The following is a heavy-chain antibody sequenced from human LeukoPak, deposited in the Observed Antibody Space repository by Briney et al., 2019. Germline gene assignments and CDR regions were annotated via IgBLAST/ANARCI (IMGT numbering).Heavy chain of an antibody. CDR3: ARDLSLRFRAFDI. J-gene: IGHJ3*02. CDR1: GGTFSCYA. Sequence: ASVKVSCKASGGTFSCYAISWVRQAPGQGLEWMGGIIPIFGTANYAQKFQGRVTITADESTSTAYMELSSLRSEDTAVYYCARDLSLRFRAFDIWGQGTMVTVSS. D-gene: IGHD3-3*01. CDR2: IIPIFGTA. V-gene: IGHV1-69*13.